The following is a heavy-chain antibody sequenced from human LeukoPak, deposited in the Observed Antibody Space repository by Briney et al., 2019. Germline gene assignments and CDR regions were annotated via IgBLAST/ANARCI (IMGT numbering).Heavy chain of an antibody. D-gene: IGHD2-15*01. V-gene: IGHV3-7*03. CDR3: VRDSTSDENDRWYDGLEI. Sequence: PGGSLRLSCTASGFTSSTQYMAWVRQAPGKGLERVANIKEDGSIKNYVDSVKGRFTISRDSAEYSLYLEMNSLRAEVTALYYWVRDSTSDENDRWYDGLEIWGQGTMVTVSS. CDR2: IKEDGSIK. J-gene: IGHJ3*02. CDR1: GFTSSTQY.